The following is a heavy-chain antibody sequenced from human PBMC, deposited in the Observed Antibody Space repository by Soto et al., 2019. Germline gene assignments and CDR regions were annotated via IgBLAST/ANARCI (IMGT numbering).Heavy chain of an antibody. Sequence: GGSLGLYCSASGFKFSNYAMSWVRQAPGKGLEWVSLISATGGGTYYADSVKGRFTISRDNSHNTLYLQVHSLTAEDTAVYYCAKDRRAGGNSAFYFDFWGQGAQVTVSS. CDR2: ISATGGGT. CDR3: AKDRRAGGNSAFYFDF. CDR1: GFKFSNYA. J-gene: IGHJ4*02. D-gene: IGHD3-16*01. V-gene: IGHV3-23*01.